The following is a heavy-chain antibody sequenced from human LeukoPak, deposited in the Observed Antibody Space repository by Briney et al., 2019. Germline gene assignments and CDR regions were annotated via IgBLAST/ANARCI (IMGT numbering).Heavy chain of an antibody. CDR2: IYSGGST. CDR3: ARPTMGNWNGYWAFDI. D-gene: IGHD1-20*01. V-gene: IGHV3-53*01. CDR1: GFTVSSNY. Sequence: GGSLRLSCAASGFTVSSNYMSWVRQAPGKGLEWVSVIYSGGSTYYADSVKGRFTISRDNSKNTLYLQMNSLRAEDTAVYYCARPTMGNWNGYWAFDIWGQGTMVTVSS. J-gene: IGHJ3*02.